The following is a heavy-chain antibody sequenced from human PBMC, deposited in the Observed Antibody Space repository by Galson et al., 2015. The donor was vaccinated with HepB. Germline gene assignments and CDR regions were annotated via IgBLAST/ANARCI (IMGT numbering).Heavy chain of an antibody. V-gene: IGHV3-23*01. CDR3: AKAIWFGDPNMDV. CDR2: LSGSSGNI. Sequence: SLRLSCAASGFTFTAYAMSWVRQAPGKGLEWVSSLSGSSGNIYYADSVGGRFTISRDTSTNTLFLQMNSLRAEDAALYSCAKAIWFGDPNMDVWGKGTTVTVSS. D-gene: IGHD3-10*01. J-gene: IGHJ6*03. CDR1: GFTFTAYA.